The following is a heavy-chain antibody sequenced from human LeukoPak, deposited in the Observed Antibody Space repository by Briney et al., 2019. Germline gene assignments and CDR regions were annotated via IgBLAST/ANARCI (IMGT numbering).Heavy chain of an antibody. D-gene: IGHD6-13*01. Sequence: GGSLRLSCAASGFTFSSYAMPWVRQAPGKGLQWVAVISYDGSNKYYADSVKGRFAISRDNSKNTLYLQMNSLRAEDTAVYYCAKDSDELIAAAYNWFDSWGQGTLVTVSS. CDR3: AKDSDELIAAAYNWFDS. CDR1: GFTFSSYA. J-gene: IGHJ5*01. V-gene: IGHV3-30*09. CDR2: ISYDGSNK.